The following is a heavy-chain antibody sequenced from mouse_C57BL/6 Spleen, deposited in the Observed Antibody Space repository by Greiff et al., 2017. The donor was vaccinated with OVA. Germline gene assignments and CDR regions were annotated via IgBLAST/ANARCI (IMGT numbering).Heavy chain of an antibody. Sequence: EVKLMESGPVLVKPGASVKMSCKASGYTFTDYYMNWVKQSHGKSLEWIGVINPYNGGTSYNQKFKGKATLTVDKSSSTAYMELNSLTSEDSAVYYCARDTTVVARDYFDYWGQGTTLTVSS. CDR2: INPYNGGT. V-gene: IGHV1-19*01. D-gene: IGHD1-1*01. CDR1: GYTFTDYY. J-gene: IGHJ2*01. CDR3: ARDTTVVARDYFDY.